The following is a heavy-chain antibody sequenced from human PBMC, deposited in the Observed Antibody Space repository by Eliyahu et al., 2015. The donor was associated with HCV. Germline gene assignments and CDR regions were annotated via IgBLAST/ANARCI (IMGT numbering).Heavy chain of an antibody. D-gene: IGHD6-19*01. CDR2: IHFSGST. J-gene: IGHJ5*02. V-gene: IGHV4-59*01. Sequence: QVQLQESGPGLVKPSETLSLTCTVSGXSITTYSWSWIRQPPGKGLEWIGYIHFSGSTNYXPSLKSRVTISIDXSKNQFSLNLTSVTAADTAMYYCASGGGGIAVTGTGGWFDPWGQGTLATVSS. CDR1: GXSITTYS. CDR3: ASGGGGIAVTGTGGWFDP.